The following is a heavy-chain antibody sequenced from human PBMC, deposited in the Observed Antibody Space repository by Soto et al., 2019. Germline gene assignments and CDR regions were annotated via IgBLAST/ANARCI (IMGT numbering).Heavy chain of an antibody. CDR1: GGSLSGYN. V-gene: IGHV4-34*01. CDR2: INHSGSI. CDR3: ARAGLYGSSWYSFDS. D-gene: IGHD6-13*01. J-gene: IGHJ4*02. Sequence: LSLTCAVYGGSLSGYNWSWIRQPPRKGLEWIGEINHSGSINYNPSLKSRVTISIDTSKHQFSLMLSSMTAADTAVYYCARAGLYGSSWYSFDSWGQGTLVTVSS.